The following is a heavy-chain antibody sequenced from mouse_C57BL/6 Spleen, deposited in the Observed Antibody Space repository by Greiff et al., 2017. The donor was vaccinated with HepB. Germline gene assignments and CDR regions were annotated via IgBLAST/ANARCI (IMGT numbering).Heavy chain of an antibody. CDR1: GYAFTNYL. CDR3: ARLRETGFDY. Sequence: QVQLQQSGAELVRPGPSVKVSCKASGYAFTNYLIEWVKQRPGQGLEWIGVINPGSGGTNYNEKFKGKATLTADKSSSTAYMQLSSLTSEDSAVYFCARLRETGFDYWGQGTTLTVSS. D-gene: IGHD4-1*01. J-gene: IGHJ2*01. V-gene: IGHV1-54*01. CDR2: INPGSGGT.